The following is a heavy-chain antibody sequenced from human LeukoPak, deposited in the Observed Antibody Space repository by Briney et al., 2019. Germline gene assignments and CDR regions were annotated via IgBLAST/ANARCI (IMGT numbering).Heavy chain of an antibody. V-gene: IGHV4-30-2*01. D-gene: IGHD3-22*01. CDR3: ARPYYHDSSGYYPLPTLVMDV. Sequence: SETLSLTCTVSGGSISSGGYYWSWIRQPPGKGLEWIGYIYHSGSTYYNPSLKSRVTISVDRSKNQFSLKLSSVTAADTAVYYCARPYYHDSSGYYPLPTLVMDVWGEGTTVTVSS. CDR1: GGSISSGGYY. J-gene: IGHJ6*03. CDR2: IYHSGST.